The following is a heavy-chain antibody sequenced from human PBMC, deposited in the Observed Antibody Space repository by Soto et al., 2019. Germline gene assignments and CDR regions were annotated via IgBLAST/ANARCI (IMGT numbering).Heavy chain of an antibody. V-gene: IGHV4-31*03. D-gene: IGHD3-16*01. CDR2: INYSGST. CDR1: GGSISSGFYS. Sequence: QVQLQESGPGLVKPSQTLSLTCTVSGGSISSGFYSWSWIRQYPGKGLDWIGYINYSGSTFYNPSLRIRVTISGATSKNLFSLELGSVTAADTAVYYCGRDASRRYGGGDYWGQGTLVTVSS. J-gene: IGHJ4*02. CDR3: GRDASRRYGGGDY.